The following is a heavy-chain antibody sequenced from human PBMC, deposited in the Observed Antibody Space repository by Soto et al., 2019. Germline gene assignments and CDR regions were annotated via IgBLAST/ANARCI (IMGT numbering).Heavy chain of an antibody. Sequence: QVQLQESGPGLVKPSETLSLTCTVSGGSISDYYWSWIRQPPRKGLEWIGYIYYSGSTTYNPSLKSRVTISVDTSKNQFPLNLRSVTAADTAVYYCARDRRSGDLSFAAFDIWGQGTMATVSS. CDR1: GGSISDYY. CDR3: ARDRRSGDLSFAAFDI. V-gene: IGHV4-59*01. J-gene: IGHJ3*02. CDR2: IYYSGST. D-gene: IGHD3-16*02.